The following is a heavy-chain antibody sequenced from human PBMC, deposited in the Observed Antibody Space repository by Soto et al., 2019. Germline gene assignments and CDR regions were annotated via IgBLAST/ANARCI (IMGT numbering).Heavy chain of an antibody. CDR1: RGGFRSYT. CDR2: IITILGIA. Sequence: SVKVSCKACRGGFRSYTLRCLHQAPGQGLEWMGRIITILGIANYAQKFQGRVTITADKSTSTAYMELSSLRSEDTAVYYCARDVSYYYYMDVWGKGTTVTVSS. V-gene: IGHV1-69*04. CDR3: ARDVSYYYYMDV. J-gene: IGHJ6*03.